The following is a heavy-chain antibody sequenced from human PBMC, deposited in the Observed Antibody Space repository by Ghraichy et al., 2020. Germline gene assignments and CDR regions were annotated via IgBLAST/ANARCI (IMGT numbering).Heavy chain of an antibody. D-gene: IGHD3-16*01. CDR2: IYYSGST. CDR1: GGSISSYY. V-gene: IGHV4-59*08. J-gene: IGHJ5*02. CDR3: ARRGGTGWFDP. Sequence: SQTLSLTCTVSGGSISSYYWSWIRQPPGKGLEWIGYIYYSGSTNYNPSLKSRVTISVDTSKNQFSLKLSSVTAAETAVYYCARRGGTGWFDPWGQGTLVTVSS.